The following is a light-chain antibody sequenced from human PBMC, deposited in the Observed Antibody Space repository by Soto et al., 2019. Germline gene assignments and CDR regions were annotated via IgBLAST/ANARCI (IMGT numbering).Light chain of an antibody. Sequence: QSVLIQPASVSGSPGQSITISCTGTNSDVGGYDYVSWYQHYPGKAPKLLIYQVNNRPSGVSSRFSGSKSGNTASLTFSGLQAEDEADYYCSSLTSSNTWVFGGGTKLTVL. J-gene: IGLJ3*02. V-gene: IGLV2-14*01. CDR1: NSDVGGYDY. CDR3: SSLTSSNTWV. CDR2: QVN.